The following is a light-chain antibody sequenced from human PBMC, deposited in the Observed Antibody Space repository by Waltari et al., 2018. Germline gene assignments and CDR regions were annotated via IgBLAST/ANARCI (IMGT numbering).Light chain of an antibody. CDR2: EVS. J-gene: IGLJ1*01. CDR1: SRDVDSYKY. V-gene: IGLV2-14*01. Sequence: QSALTQPSSVSGSPGQSITISCTGTSRDVDSYKYCSWYQQHPGKAHKLMIYEVSNRPSGVSGRFSGSKSGNTASLTISGLQAEDEAVYFCSSYTSSSTLGVFGTGTKVTVL. CDR3: SSYTSSSTLGV.